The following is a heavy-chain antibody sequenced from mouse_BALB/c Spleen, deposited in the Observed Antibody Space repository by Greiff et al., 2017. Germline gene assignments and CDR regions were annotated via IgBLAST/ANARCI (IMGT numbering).Heavy chain of an antibody. CDR2: IWAGGST. V-gene: IGHV2-9*02. Sequence: VKLVESGPGLVAPSQSLSITCTVSGFSLTSYGVHWVRQPPGKGLEWLGVIWAGGSTNYNSALMSRLSISKDNSKSQVFLKMNSLQTDDTAMYYCARYYYGSSYYFDDWGQGTTLTVSA. CDR3: ARYYYGSSYYFDD. J-gene: IGHJ2*01. D-gene: IGHD1-1*01. CDR1: GFSLTSYG.